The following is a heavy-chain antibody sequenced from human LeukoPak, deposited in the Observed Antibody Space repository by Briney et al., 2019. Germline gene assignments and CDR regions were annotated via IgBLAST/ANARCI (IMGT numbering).Heavy chain of an antibody. CDR3: AREVVGATNVARFDP. CDR2: ISSSGSTI. J-gene: IGHJ5*02. V-gene: IGHV3-48*03. CDR1: GFTSSSYE. D-gene: IGHD1-26*01. Sequence: GRSLRLSCAASGFTSSSYEMNWVRQAPGKGLEWVSYISSSGSTIYYADSVKGRFTISRDNAKNSLYLQMNSLRAEDTAVYYCAREVVGATNVARFDPWGQGTLVTVSS.